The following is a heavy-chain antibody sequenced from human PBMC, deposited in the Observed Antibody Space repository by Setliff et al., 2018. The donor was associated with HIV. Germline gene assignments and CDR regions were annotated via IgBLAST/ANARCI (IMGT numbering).Heavy chain of an antibody. D-gene: IGHD1-7*01. CDR2: IYYSGST. J-gene: IGHJ4*02. Sequence: PSETLSLTCPISGGSISSYYWSWIRQPPGKGLEWIGSIYYSGSTYYNPSLKSRITISIDTTKNQFSLKLNTVTAADTATYYGLLDVPLILRTSPPLWGQGTPVTVSS. V-gene: IGHV4-59*04. CDR1: GGSISSYY. CDR3: LLDVPLILRTSPPL.